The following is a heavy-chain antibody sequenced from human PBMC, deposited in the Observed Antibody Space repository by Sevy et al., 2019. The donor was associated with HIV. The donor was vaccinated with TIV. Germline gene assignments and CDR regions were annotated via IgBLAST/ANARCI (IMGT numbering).Heavy chain of an antibody. J-gene: IGHJ4*02. V-gene: IGHV1-24*01. CDR1: GYTLTQLS. D-gene: IGHD3-22*01. Sequence: ASVKVSCKVSGYTLTQLSMHWVRQAPGKGLEWMGSFDPEDGETLYAQTFQGRVTMTEDTSTDTAYMALSSLRSEETAIYYCATTKDYYDSSGSPFDYWGQGTLVTVSS. CDR2: FDPEDGET. CDR3: ATTKDYYDSSGSPFDY.